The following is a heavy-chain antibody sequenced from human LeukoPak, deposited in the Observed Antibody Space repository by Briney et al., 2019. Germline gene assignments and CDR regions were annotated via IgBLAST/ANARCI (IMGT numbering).Heavy chain of an antibody. V-gene: IGHV3-21*01. Sequence: PGGSLRLSCAASGFTFSSYSTNWVRQAPGKGLEWVSSISSSSSYIYYADSVKGRFTISRDNAKNSLYLQMNSLRAEDTAVYYCARSARPIYRESGYDSNWFDPWGQGTLVTVSS. CDR1: GFTFSSYS. J-gene: IGHJ5*02. D-gene: IGHD5-12*01. CDR2: ISSSSSYI. CDR3: ARSARPIYRESGYDSNWFDP.